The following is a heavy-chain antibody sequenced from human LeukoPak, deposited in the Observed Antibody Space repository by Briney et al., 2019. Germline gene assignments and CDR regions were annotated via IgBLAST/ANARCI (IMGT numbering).Heavy chain of an antibody. CDR3: ARGTMIATIKTEFDY. CDR1: GGTFSSYA. V-gene: IGHV1-69*05. CDR2: IIPIFGTA. J-gene: IGHJ4*02. Sequence: ASVKVSCKASGGTFSSYAISWVRQAPGQGLEWMGGIIPIFGTANYAQRFQGRVTMTRDMSTSTVYMELSSLRSEDTAVYYCARGTMIATIKTEFDYWGQGTLVTVSS. D-gene: IGHD3-22*01.